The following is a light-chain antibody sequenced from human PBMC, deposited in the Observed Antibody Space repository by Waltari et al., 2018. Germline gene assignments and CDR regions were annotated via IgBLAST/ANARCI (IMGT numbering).Light chain of an antibody. J-gene: IGKJ4*01. V-gene: IGKV1-39*01. Sequence: DVQMTQSPYSLSASVGDRVTITCRASQSVSYYLNWYQQKAGQVPKLLIYVASSLETGVPSRFSGSGSGTDFTLTISNLQPEDFATYLCQQTYNAPLTFGGGTKVEIK. CDR3: QQTYNAPLT. CDR1: QSVSYY. CDR2: VAS.